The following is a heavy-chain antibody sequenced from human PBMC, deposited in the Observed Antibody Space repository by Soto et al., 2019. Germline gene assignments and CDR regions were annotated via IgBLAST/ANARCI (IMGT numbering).Heavy chain of an antibody. CDR3: RIPLVVVAALFDY. Sequence: GRSLRLSCAASGFTFSSYAMSWVRQAPGKGLEWVSAISGSGGSTFYADSVKGRFTISRDNSKNTLYLQMNSLRAEDTAVYYCRIPLVVVAALFDYWGQGTLVTVSS. CDR2: ISGSGGST. D-gene: IGHD2-15*01. J-gene: IGHJ4*02. V-gene: IGHV3-23*01. CDR1: GFTFSSYA.